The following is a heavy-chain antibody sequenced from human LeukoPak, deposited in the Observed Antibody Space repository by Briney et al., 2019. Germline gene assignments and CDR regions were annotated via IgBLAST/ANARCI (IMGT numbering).Heavy chain of an antibody. J-gene: IGHJ5*02. CDR3: ATDNGYNSA. Sequence: SETLSLTCTFSGDSVTSTSHYWVWVRQPPGEGLEWIGSIYYSGSTYYNPSHKSRLTISLDTSKKYFSVKLSSLTAADTAVYYCATDNGYNSAWGQGTLVSVSS. CDR1: GDSVTSTSHY. CDR2: IYYSGST. D-gene: IGHD5-24*01. V-gene: IGHV4-39*07.